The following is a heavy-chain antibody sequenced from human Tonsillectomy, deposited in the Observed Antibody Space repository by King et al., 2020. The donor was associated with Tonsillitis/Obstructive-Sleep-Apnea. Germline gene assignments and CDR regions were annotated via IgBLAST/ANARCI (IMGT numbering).Heavy chain of an antibody. CDR2: IKNKRDGGTT. V-gene: IGHV3-15*07. CDR1: GFTFSDVW. J-gene: IGHJ6*02. D-gene: IGHD3-10*01. Sequence: ELQLVQSGGGLVKPGGSLRLSCAASGFTFSDVWMNWVRQAPGKGLEWVGRIKNKRDGGTTDYAAPGKGRFTISRDDSKNTVYLQMNSLQTEDRAVYYCTRSRHGSGSPRGYFYYGMDVWGQGTTVTVSS. CDR3: TRSRHGSGSPRGYFYYGMDV.